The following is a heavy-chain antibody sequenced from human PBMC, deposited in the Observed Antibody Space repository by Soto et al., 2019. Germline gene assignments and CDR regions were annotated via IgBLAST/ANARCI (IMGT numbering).Heavy chain of an antibody. V-gene: IGHV3-23*01. Sequence: RRLSCSASATNFRSYAMSWVRQAPGKGLEWVSAVGGSGSDTYYADSVKGRFTISRDDSRNTLYLHMSSLRVEDTAIYYCAKRQSFDFWSGYLPFFDYWGQGTPVTVSS. CDR2: VGGSGSDT. J-gene: IGHJ4*02. CDR1: ATNFRSYA. CDR3: AKRQSFDFWSGYLPFFDY. D-gene: IGHD3-3*01.